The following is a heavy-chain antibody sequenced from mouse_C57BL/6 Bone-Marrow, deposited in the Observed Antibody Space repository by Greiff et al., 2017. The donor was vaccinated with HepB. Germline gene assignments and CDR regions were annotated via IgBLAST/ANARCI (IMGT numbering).Heavy chain of an antibody. Sequence: EVQLVESGPGLVKPSQSLSLTCSVTGYSITSGYYWNWIRQFPGNKLEWMGYISYDGSNNYNPSLKNRISITRDTSKNQFFLKLNSVTTEDTATYYCAREERLTGTDFDYWGQGTTLTVSS. CDR2: ISYDGSN. J-gene: IGHJ2*01. V-gene: IGHV3-6*01. CDR1: GYSITSGYY. D-gene: IGHD4-1*01. CDR3: AREERLTGTDFDY.